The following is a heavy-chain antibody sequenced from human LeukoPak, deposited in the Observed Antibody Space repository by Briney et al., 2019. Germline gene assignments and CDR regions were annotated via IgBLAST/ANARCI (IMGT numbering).Heavy chain of an antibody. J-gene: IGHJ4*02. CDR1: GGSISSSNYY. CDR2: MYYSGST. D-gene: IGHD6-19*01. Sequence: SETLSLTCTVSGGSISSSNYYWGWIRQPPGKGLEWIGSMYYSGSTYYNPSLQSRVTMSVDTSKNQFSLKMSSVTAADTAVYYCARVGRTYSSGWYFDYWGQGTLVTVSS. CDR3: ARVGRTYSSGWYFDY. V-gene: IGHV4-39*02.